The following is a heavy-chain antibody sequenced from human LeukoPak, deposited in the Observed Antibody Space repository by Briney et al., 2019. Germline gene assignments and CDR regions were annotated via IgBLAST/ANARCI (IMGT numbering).Heavy chain of an antibody. CDR3: ARSGYSGYGCFDY. D-gene: IGHD5-12*01. CDR2: ISSSSSYI. Sequence: GGSLRLSCAASGFTFSSYSMNWVRQAPGKGLEWVSSISSSSSYIYYADSVKGRFTISRDNAKNSLYLQMNSLRAEDTAVYYCARSGYSGYGCFDYWGQGALVIVSS. V-gene: IGHV3-21*01. CDR1: GFTFSSYS. J-gene: IGHJ4*02.